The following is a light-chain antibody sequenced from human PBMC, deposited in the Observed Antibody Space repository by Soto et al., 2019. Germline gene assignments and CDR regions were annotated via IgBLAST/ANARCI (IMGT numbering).Light chain of an antibody. Sequence: DVVMTQSPLSLPVTLGQPASISCRSSQSLVYSDGNTYLNWFQQRPGQSPRRLIYKVSKRDSGVPDRLSGSGSGTDFTLKISRVEAEDVGVYYCRQGTHWPPFTFGPGTKVDIK. CDR3: RQGTHWPPFT. J-gene: IGKJ3*01. CDR2: KVS. CDR1: QSLVYSDGNTY. V-gene: IGKV2-30*01.